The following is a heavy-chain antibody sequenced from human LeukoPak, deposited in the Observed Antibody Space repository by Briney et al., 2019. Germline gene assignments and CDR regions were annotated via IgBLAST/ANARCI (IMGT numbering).Heavy chain of an antibody. J-gene: IGHJ4*02. CDR2: IRGDGTDT. CDR1: GFTFTTYA. CDR3: ARYGYNWAFDY. D-gene: IGHD5-24*01. Sequence: GGSLRLSCAASGFTFTTYAMSWVRQAPGKGLEWVSSIRGDGTDTYYADSVKGRFTVSRDNAKNSLSLQMNSLKAEDTAVYHCARYGYNWAFDYWGQGILVTVSS. V-gene: IGHV3-23*01.